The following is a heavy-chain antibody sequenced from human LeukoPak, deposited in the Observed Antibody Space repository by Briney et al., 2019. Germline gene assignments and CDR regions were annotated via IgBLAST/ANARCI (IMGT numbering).Heavy chain of an antibody. CDR1: GFTFNIYD. D-gene: IGHD3-22*01. CDR3: AKEGYYYDSSGYYCFDY. Sequence: GGSLRLSCAASGFTFNIYDMHWVRQAPGKGLEWVALISHDGSYKYYADSVKGRVTISRDNSKNTLSLQMSSLRADDTAIYYCAKEGYYYDSSGYYCFDYWGQGTLVTVSS. J-gene: IGHJ4*02. V-gene: IGHV3-30*18. CDR2: ISHDGSYK.